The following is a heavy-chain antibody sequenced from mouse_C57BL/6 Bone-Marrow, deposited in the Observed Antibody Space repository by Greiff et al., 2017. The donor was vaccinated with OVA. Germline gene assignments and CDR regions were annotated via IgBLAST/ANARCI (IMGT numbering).Heavy chain of an antibody. CDR2: ISDGGSYT. CDR3: ARDVGSGNFDY. CDR1: GFTFSSYA. J-gene: IGHJ2*01. D-gene: IGHD1-1*02. V-gene: IGHV5-4*01. Sequence: EVMLVESGGGLVKPGGSLKLSCAASGFTFSSYAMSWVRQTPEKRLEWVATISDGGSYTYYPDNVKGRFTISRDNAKNNLYLQMSHLKSEDTAMYYCARDVGSGNFDYWGQGTTLTVSS.